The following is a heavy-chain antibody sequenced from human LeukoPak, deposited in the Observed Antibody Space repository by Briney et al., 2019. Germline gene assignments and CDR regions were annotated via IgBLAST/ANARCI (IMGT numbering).Heavy chain of an antibody. D-gene: IGHD3-22*01. CDR1: GGTISSNN. Sequence: GESLRLSCAASGGTISSNNRDWGGQAPGEGLEWVSYISSSSSTIYYAESVKGRVTISRDNAKSSLYLQMNSLRDEHTAMYYCARGDSSADGPDYWGQGTLVTVSS. J-gene: IGHJ4*02. CDR2: ISSSSSTI. CDR3: ARGDSSADGPDY. V-gene: IGHV3-48*02.